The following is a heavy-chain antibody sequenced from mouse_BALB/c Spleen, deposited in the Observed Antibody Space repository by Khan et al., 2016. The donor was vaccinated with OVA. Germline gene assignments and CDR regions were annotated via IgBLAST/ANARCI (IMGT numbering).Heavy chain of an antibody. CDR3: ARTTMILGFTY. V-gene: IGHV14-3*02. CDR2: IDPANGNT. J-gene: IGHJ3*01. D-gene: IGHD2-4*01. Sequence: VQLQQSGAELVKPGASVKLSCTASAFNIKDTYMHWVKQRPEQGLEWIGRIDPANGNTKYDPKFQGKATITADTSSNTAYLHLSSLTSEDIAVYYCARTTMILGFTYWGHGTLVTVSA. CDR1: AFNIKDTY.